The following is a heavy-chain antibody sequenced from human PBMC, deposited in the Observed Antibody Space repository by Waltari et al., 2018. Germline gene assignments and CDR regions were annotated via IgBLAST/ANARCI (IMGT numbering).Heavy chain of an antibody. J-gene: IGHJ4*02. V-gene: IGHV3-7*03. Sequence: EVQLVESGGGLVQPGGSLRLSCAVSGFTFSTYWMSWVRQTPGEGLEWVANKREDGSETHYVKSVNGRFTISRDNSRNSLYLQMNSLRVDDTALYYCARDKIVGPTIFDSWGQGTLVTVSS. CDR2: KREDGSET. D-gene: IGHD1-26*01. CDR1: GFTFSTYW. CDR3: ARDKIVGPTIFDS.